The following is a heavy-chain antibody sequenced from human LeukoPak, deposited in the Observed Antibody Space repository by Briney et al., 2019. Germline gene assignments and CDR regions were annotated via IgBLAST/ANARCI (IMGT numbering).Heavy chain of an antibody. V-gene: IGHV3-23*01. CDR1: GFTFSSYA. J-gene: IGHJ4*02. Sequence: GGSLRLSCAASGFTFSSYAMSWVRQAPGKGLEWVSAISGSGGSTYYADSVKGRFTISRDNSKNTLYLQMNSLRAEDTAVYYRAKRPPDKWFGEFLFDYWGQGTLVTVSS. D-gene: IGHD3-10*01. CDR3: AKRPPDKWFGEFLFDY. CDR2: ISGSGGST.